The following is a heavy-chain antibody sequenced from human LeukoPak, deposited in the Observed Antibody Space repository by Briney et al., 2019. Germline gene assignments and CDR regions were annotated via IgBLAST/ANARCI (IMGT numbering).Heavy chain of an antibody. CDR3: AKARYCSGGSCYCDY. CDR1: GFTFSSYA. Sequence: GGSLRLSCAASGFTFSSYAMSWVRQAPGKGQEWVSGTSGSGGATYYADSVKGRFTISRDNSKNTLYLQMNSLRAEDTAVYYCAKARYCSGGSCYCDYWGQGTLVTVSS. J-gene: IGHJ4*02. V-gene: IGHV3-23*01. CDR2: TSGSGGAT. D-gene: IGHD2-15*01.